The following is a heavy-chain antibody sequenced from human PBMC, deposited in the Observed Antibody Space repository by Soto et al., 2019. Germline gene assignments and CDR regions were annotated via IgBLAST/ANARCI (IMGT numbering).Heavy chain of an antibody. Sequence: GGSLRLRWAGSAFTLRACALQGVRLASGKGLEWLGRIGSKGETYATTYAASVKGRFTISRDDSKKTAYLQMNSLESEDTGVYYCARPSIMIPFDHWGQGALVTVSS. CDR2: IGSKGETYAT. CDR1: AFTLRACA. V-gene: IGHV3-73*01. CDR3: ARPSIMIPFDH. J-gene: IGHJ4*02. D-gene: IGHD3-22*01.